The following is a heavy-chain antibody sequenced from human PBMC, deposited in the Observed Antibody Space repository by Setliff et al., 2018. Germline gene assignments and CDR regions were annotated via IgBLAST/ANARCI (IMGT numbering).Heavy chain of an antibody. CDR1: GGSISSGDYY. D-gene: IGHD3-22*01. Sequence: SETLSLTCTVSGGSISSGDYYWSWIRQPPGKCLEWIGYIYSSGSTYYNPSLKSRVSISVDTSKNQFSLKLSSVTAADTAVYYCARESRYYYDNLGTLDYWGQGTLVTVSS. V-gene: IGHV4-30-4*08. CDR3: ARESRYYYDNLGTLDY. CDR2: IYSSGST. J-gene: IGHJ4*02.